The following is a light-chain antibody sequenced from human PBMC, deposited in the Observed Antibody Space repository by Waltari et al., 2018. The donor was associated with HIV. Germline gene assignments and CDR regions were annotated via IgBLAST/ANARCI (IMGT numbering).Light chain of an antibody. V-gene: IGLV2-14*01. CDR3: SSYTRRGTGV. Sequence: QSALTQPASVSGSPGQSIVLPCTGSSSDIGYYDYVSWYQQYPGQAPKALIYEVTSRPSGTSSRFSGSKSATTAFLAISKRQTDDEADYFCSSYTRRGTGVFGGGTRLTVL. CDR1: SSDIGYYDY. J-gene: IGLJ2*01. CDR2: EVT.